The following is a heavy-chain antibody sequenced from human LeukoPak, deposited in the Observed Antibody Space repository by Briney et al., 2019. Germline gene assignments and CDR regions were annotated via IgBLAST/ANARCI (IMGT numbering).Heavy chain of an antibody. CDR2: IHTSSDYV. CDR3: ARYIYYYNYMDV. Sequence: GGSLRLSCAASGFIFSDYTMNWVRQTPGLAPEWVSSIHTSSDYVYYSDSVKGRFISSRDNAKNSLYLQMNSLRAEDTALYYCARYIYYYNYMDVWGKGTTVTISS. J-gene: IGHJ6*03. V-gene: IGHV3-21*04. D-gene: IGHD1-14*01. CDR1: GFIFSDYT.